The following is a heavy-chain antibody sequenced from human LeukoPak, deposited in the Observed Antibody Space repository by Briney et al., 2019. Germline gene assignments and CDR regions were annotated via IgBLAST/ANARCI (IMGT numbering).Heavy chain of an antibody. CDR3: ARQDPNYRIDY. CDR2: IDPSDSYT. CDR1: GYSFTNYW. J-gene: IGHJ4*02. V-gene: IGHV5-10-1*01. D-gene: IGHD4-11*01. Sequence: GESLKISCKGSGYSFTNYWITWVRQMPGKGLEWMGRIDPSDSYTNYSPSFQGHVTISADKSISTAYLQWTSLKASDTAMYYCARQDPNYRIDYWGQGTLVTVSS.